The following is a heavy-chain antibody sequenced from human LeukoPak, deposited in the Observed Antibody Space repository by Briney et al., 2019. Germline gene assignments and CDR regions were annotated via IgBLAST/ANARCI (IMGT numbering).Heavy chain of an antibody. CDR1: GYTFTAYY. D-gene: IGHD2-15*01. V-gene: IGHV1-2*02. Sequence: GASVKVSCKASGYTFTAYYMHWVRQAPGQGLEWMGWIDTNSGGTNYAQKFQGRVTITRDTSIRTAYMELSSLISDDTAVYYCASEAYCSGGSCSLHRVASWGQGTLVTVSS. J-gene: IGHJ5*01. CDR3: ASEAYCSGGSCSLHRVAS. CDR2: IDTNSGGT.